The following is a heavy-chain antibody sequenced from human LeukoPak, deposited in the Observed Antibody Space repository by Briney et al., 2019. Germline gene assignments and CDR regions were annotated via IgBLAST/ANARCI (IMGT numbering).Heavy chain of an antibody. Sequence: GGSLRLSCSASGFTFSSHAMTWVRQAPGKGLEWVSVISGSGNSTHYADSVKGRFTISRDNSKKTLYLQMNSLRAEDTAVYYCAKGRRFLEWSLYYFDYWGQGTLVTVSS. CDR3: AKGRRFLEWSLYYFDY. CDR1: GFTFSSHA. J-gene: IGHJ4*02. D-gene: IGHD3-3*01. CDR2: ISGSGNST. V-gene: IGHV3-23*01.